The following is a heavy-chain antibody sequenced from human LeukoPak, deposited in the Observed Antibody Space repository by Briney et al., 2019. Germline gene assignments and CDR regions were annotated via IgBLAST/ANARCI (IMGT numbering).Heavy chain of an antibody. CDR2: IYSGGST. Sequence: PGGSLRLSCAASGFTVSSNYMSWVRQAPGKGLEWVSVIYSGGSTYYADSVKGRFTISRHNSKNTLYLQMNSLRAEDTAVYYCARGGRRAYYYGSGAYGMDVWGQGTTVTVSS. J-gene: IGHJ6*02. D-gene: IGHD3-10*01. CDR1: GFTVSSNY. V-gene: IGHV3-53*04. CDR3: ARGGRRAYYYGSGAYGMDV.